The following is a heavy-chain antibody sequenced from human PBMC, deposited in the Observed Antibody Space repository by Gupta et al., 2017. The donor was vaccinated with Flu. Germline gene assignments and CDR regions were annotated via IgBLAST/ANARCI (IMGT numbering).Heavy chain of an antibody. J-gene: IGHJ4*02. Sequence: QVQLQESGPGLVKPSETLSLTCTVSGGSISSYYWSWIRQPPGKGLEWIGYIYYSGSTNYNPSLKSRVTISVDTSKNQFSLKLSSVTAADTAVYYCARSWDLKPQYYFDYWGQGTLVTVSS. D-gene: IGHD1-26*01. CDR1: GGSISSYY. V-gene: IGHV4-59*08. CDR2: IYYSGST. CDR3: ARSWDLKPQYYFDY.